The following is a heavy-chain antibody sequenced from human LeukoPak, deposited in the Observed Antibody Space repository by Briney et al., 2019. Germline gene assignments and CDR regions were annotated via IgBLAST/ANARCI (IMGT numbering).Heavy chain of an antibody. Sequence: GGSLRLSCAASGFTFSSYSMNWVRQAPGKGLEWVSYISSSSSTIYYADSVKGRFTISRDNAKNSLYPQMNSLRAEDTAVYYCARAMNLGYYDSSGDFDYWAREPWPPSPQ. V-gene: IGHV3-48*01. CDR2: ISSSSSTI. J-gene: IGHJ4*02. D-gene: IGHD3-22*01. CDR1: GFTFSSYS. CDR3: ARAMNLGYYDSSGDFDY.